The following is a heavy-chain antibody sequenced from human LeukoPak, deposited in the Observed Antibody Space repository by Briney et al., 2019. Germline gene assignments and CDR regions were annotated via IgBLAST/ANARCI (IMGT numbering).Heavy chain of an antibody. J-gene: IGHJ4*02. CDR3: ARDGGGTAMVPDFDY. D-gene: IGHD5-18*01. V-gene: IGHV3-21*01. CDR2: ISSSSSYI. CDR1: GFTFSSYS. Sequence: PGGSLRLSCAASGFTFSSYSMNWVCQAPGKGLEWVSSISSSSSYIYYADSVKGRFTISRDNAKNSLYLQMNSLRAEDTAVYYCARDGGGTAMVPDFDYWGQGTLVTVSS.